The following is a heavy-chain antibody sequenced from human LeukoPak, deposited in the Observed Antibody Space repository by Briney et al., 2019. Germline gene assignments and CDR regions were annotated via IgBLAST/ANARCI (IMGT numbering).Heavy chain of an antibody. CDR1: GYSFTSYW. CDR2: IYPGDSDT. CDR3: ARLDTVTTSNYYYGMDV. Sequence: GESLKISCKGSGYSFTSYWIGWVRQMPGKGLEWMGIIYPGDSDTRYSPSFQGQVTISADKSISTAYLQWSSLKALDTAMYYCARLDTVTTSNYYYGMDVWGQGTTVTVSS. J-gene: IGHJ6*02. V-gene: IGHV5-51*01. D-gene: IGHD4-17*01.